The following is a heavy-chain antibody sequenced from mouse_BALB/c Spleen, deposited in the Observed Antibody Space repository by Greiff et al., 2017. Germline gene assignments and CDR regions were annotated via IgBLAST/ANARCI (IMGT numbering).Heavy chain of an antibody. V-gene: IGHV5-17*02. J-gene: IGHJ2*01. CDR3: ARSGLRPYYFDY. Sequence: EVKVVESGGGLVQPGGSRKLSCAASGFTFSSFGMHWVRQAPEKGLEWVAYISSGSSTIYYADTVKGRFTISRDNPKNTLFLQMTSLRSEDTAMYYCARSGLRPYYFDYWGQGTTLTVSS. CDR1: GFTFSSFG. CDR2: ISSGSSTI. D-gene: IGHD2-4*01.